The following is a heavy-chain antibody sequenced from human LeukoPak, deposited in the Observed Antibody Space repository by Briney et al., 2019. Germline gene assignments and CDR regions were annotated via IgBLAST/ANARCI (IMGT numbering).Heavy chain of an antibody. D-gene: IGHD2-15*01. Sequence: ASVKVSCKASGYTFATYGISWVRQAPGQGLEWMGRISAYNGNTNYAQKFQGRVTMSTDTSTSTAYLELRSLRSEDTAGYYCAKDGVGGCSGGSCYASYWAFDYWGQGTLVTVSS. CDR1: GYTFATYG. V-gene: IGHV1-18*01. CDR2: ISAYNGNT. J-gene: IGHJ4*02. CDR3: AKDGVGGCSGGSCYASYWAFDY.